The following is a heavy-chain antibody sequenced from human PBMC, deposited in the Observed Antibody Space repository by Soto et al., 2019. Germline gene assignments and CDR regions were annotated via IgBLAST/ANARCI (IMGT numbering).Heavy chain of an antibody. V-gene: IGHV4-59*08. D-gene: IGHD2-21*02. CDR3: VRGGVMVTDNWLDP. CDR2: ISYPGTT. J-gene: IGHJ5*02. CDR1: NESIGNYY. Sequence: QVHLHESGPGLVKPSETLSLICTVSNESIGNYYWNWIRQSPGKGLEWIGYISYPGTTNYNPSLKSRVAILLDTSKKQFSLTLNSVTAADTAVYFCVRGGVMVTDNWLDPWGQGTLVTVSS.